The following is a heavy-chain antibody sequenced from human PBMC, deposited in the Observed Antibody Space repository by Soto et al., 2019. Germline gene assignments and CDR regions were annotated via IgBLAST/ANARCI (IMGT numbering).Heavy chain of an antibody. CDR3: ARGAAAGPYYFDY. CDR2: IYYSGST. CDR1: GGSIGTYY. Sequence: PSETLSLTCTVSGGSIGTYYWIWIRQPPGKGLEWLGYIYYSGSTNYNPSLKSRVTVSVDTSQNQFSLQLRSVTAADTAVYYCARGAAAGPYYFDYWGQGTLVTVSS. J-gene: IGHJ4*02. V-gene: IGHV4-59*01. D-gene: IGHD6-13*01.